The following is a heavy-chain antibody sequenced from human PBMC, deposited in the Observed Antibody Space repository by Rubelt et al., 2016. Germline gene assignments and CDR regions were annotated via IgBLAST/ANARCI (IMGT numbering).Heavy chain of an antibody. V-gene: IGHV4-30-2*04. CDR2: IYHSGST. Sequence: IYHSGSTYYNPSLKSRVTISVDTSKNQFSLKLSSVTAADTAVYYCARGRGFNWGSTIYYYYGMDVWGQGTTVTVSS. D-gene: IGHD7-27*01. J-gene: IGHJ6*02. CDR3: ARGRGFNWGSTIYYYYGMDV.